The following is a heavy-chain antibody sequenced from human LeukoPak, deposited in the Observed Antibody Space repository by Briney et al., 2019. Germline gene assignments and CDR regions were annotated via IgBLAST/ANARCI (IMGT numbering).Heavy chain of an antibody. Sequence: SETLSLTCTVSGGSISSYYWSWIRQPAGKGLEWIGRIYTSGSTNYNPSLKSRVTMSVDTSKNQSSLKLSSVTAADTAVYYCARDKGIAARAYWFDPWGQGTLVTVSS. V-gene: IGHV4-4*07. J-gene: IGHJ5*02. CDR2: IYTSGST. D-gene: IGHD6-6*01. CDR1: GGSISSYY. CDR3: ARDKGIAARAYWFDP.